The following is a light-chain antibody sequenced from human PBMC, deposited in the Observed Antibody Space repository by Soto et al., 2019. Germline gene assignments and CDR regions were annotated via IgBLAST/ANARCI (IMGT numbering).Light chain of an antibody. CDR2: GVT. CDR3: SSYTSSSTVV. Sequence: QSALTQPASVSGSPGQSITISCTGTSSDVGGYNYVSWYQQHPGKAPKLMIYGVTNRPSGVSYRFSGSKSGNTASLTISGLQAEDEADYYCSSYTSSSTVVFGGGTKVTVL. J-gene: IGLJ2*01. V-gene: IGLV2-14*01. CDR1: SSDVGGYNY.